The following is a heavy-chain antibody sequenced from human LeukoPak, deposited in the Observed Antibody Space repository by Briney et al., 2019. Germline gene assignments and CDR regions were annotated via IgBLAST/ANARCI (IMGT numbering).Heavy chain of an antibody. V-gene: IGHV5-51*01. D-gene: IGHD6-13*01. CDR2: IYPSDSDT. J-gene: IGHJ4*02. CDR1: GYSFTSYW. Sequence: GESLKISCKGSGYSFTSYWIGWVRQMPGKGLEWMGIIYPSDSDTRYSPSFQGQVTISADKSITTAYLQWSSLKASGTAMYYCARPGISAADPFDYWGQGTLVTVSS. CDR3: ARPGISAADPFDY.